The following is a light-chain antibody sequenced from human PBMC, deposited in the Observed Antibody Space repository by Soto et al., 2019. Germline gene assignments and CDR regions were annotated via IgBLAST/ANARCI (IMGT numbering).Light chain of an antibody. Sequence: PSPSPLSGSVGDRVTIPCRASQSISSWLAWYQQKPGKAPNLLIFDASNLDAGVLSRFSGSGSGTYFTFTIHSLQPEDVATYYCQQYDHLSLTFGGGTKVDIK. CDR2: DAS. CDR1: QSISSW. CDR3: QQYDHLSLT. J-gene: IGKJ4*01. V-gene: IGKV1-33*01.